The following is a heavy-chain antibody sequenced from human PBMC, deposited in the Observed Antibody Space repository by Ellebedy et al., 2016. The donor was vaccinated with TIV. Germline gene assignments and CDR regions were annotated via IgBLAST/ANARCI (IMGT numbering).Heavy chain of an antibody. J-gene: IGHJ6*02. CDR3: ARCCSSGSCYYFYGMDV. D-gene: IGHD2-15*01. V-gene: IGHV3-23*01. CDR1: GFTFSNYA. CDR2: ISGSDGST. Sequence: PGGSLRLSCAASGFTFSNYAMSWVRQAPGKGLEWVSAISGSDGSTYYADSVKGRFPITRDNSKNTLYLQMNSLRDEDTAVYYCARCCSSGSCYYFYGMDVWGQGTTVTVSS.